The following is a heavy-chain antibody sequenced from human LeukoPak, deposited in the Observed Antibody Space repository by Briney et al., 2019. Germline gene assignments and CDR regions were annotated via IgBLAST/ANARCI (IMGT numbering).Heavy chain of an antibody. CDR3: AKGGTMVRGVNPLGDYGMDV. Sequence: ASVKVSCKDSGYTFGSYDINWVRQATGQGLEWMGWMNPNTGYAQKFQGRVTMTRDTSISTAYMELRSPRSEDTAVYYCAKGGTMVRGVNPLGDYGMDVWGQGTTVTVSS. D-gene: IGHD3-10*01. V-gene: IGHV1-8*01. CDR2: MNPNT. J-gene: IGHJ6*02. CDR1: GYTFGSYD.